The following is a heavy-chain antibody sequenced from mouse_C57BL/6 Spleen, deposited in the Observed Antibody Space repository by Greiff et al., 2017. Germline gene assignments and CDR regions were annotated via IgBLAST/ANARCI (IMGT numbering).Heavy chain of an antibody. CDR3: ARRQGDYFDY. CDR2: ISSGSSTI. Sequence: EVKVVESGGGLVKPGGSLKLSCAASGFTFSDYGMHWVRQAPEKGLEWVAYISSGSSTIYYADTVKGRFTISRDNAKNTLFLQMTSLRSEDTAMYYCARRQGDYFDYWGQGTTLTVSS. CDR1: GFTFSDYG. D-gene: IGHD3-2*01. V-gene: IGHV5-17*01. J-gene: IGHJ2*01.